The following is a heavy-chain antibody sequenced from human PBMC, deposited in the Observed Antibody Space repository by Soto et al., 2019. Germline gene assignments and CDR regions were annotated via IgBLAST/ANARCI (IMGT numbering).Heavy chain of an antibody. D-gene: IGHD5-12*01. CDR1: GGSISSGGYY. CDR3: ARGKRDGYNFYYYYGMDV. V-gene: IGHV4-31*03. J-gene: IGHJ6*02. Sequence: ASETLSLTCTVSGGSISSGGYYWSWIRQHPGKGLEWIGYIYYSGSTYYNPSLKSRVTISVDTSKNQFSLKLSSVTAADTAVYYCARGKRDGYNFYYYYGMDVWGQGTTVTVSS. CDR2: IYYSGST.